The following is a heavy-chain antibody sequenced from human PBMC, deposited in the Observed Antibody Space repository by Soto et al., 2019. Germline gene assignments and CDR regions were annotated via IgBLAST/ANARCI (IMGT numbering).Heavy chain of an antibody. CDR3: ARESHSSGYLNWFDP. D-gene: IGHD3-22*01. CDR2: INAGNGNT. J-gene: IGHJ5*02. Sequence: AASVKVSCKASGYTFTSYAMHWVRQAPGQRLEWMGWINAGNGNTKYSQKFQGRVTITRDTSASTAYMELSSLRSEDTAVYYCARESHSSGYLNWFDPWGQGTLVTVSS. V-gene: IGHV1-3*01. CDR1: GYTFTSYA.